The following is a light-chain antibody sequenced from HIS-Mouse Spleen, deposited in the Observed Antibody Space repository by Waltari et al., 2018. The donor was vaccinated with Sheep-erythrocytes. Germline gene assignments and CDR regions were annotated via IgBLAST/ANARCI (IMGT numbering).Light chain of an antibody. V-gene: IGLV3-1*01. CDR1: KLGDKY. Sequence: SYELTQPPSVSVSPGQTASITCSGDKLGDKYAYWYQQKPGQSPVLVIYQDSTRPSGIPERFSGSNSGNTATLTISGTQAMDEADYYCQAWDSSTAVFGGGTKLTVL. CDR3: QAWDSSTAV. CDR2: QDS. J-gene: IGLJ2*01.